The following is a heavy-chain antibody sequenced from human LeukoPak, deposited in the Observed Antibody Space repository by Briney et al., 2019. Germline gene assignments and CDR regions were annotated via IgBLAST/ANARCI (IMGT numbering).Heavy chain of an antibody. V-gene: IGHV4-34*01. CDR3: ARGSSYHRRQWPKHYYYYYYMDV. CDR1: GGSFSGYY. D-gene: IGHD6-13*01. J-gene: IGHJ6*03. Sequence: SETLSLTCAVYGGSFSGYYWSWIRQPPGKGLEWIGEINHSGSTNYNPSLKSRVTISVDTSKNQFSLKLSSVTAADTAVYYCARGSSYHRRQWPKHYYYYYYMDVWGKGTTVTVSS. CDR2: INHSGST.